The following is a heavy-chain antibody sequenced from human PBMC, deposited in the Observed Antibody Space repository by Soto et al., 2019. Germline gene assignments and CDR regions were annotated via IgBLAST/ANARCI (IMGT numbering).Heavy chain of an antibody. D-gene: IGHD1-26*01. CDR3: APRFGRSGPYYPDP. V-gene: IGHV1-8*01. CDR2: MNPYTGNT. J-gene: IGHJ5*02. CDR1: GYTFATYD. Sequence: QVQLVQSGAEVKKPGASVKVSCKASGYTFATYDFAWVRQATGQGLEWMGWMNPYTGNTGYAQAFRGRLTMTRNTSITTAYKELSSLTSEETAVYFCAPRFGRSGPYYPDPWGQGTLVT.